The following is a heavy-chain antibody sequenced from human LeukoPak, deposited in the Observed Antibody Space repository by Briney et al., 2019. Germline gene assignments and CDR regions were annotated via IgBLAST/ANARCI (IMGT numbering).Heavy chain of an antibody. CDR3: ARDKSGWPRRTGIDY. Sequence: GGSLRLSFAASGFTFSSYSMNWVRQAPGKGLEWVSYISSSSSTIYYADSAKGRFTISRDNAKNSLYLQMNSLRAEDTAVYYCARDKSGWPRRTGIDYWGQGTLVTVSS. V-gene: IGHV3-48*01. J-gene: IGHJ4*02. CDR1: GFTFSSYS. D-gene: IGHD6-19*01. CDR2: ISSSSSTI.